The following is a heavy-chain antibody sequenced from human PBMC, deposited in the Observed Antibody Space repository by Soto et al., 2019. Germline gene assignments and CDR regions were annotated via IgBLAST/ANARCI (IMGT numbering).Heavy chain of an antibody. CDR1: GGTFSSYA. CDR3: AGRDDSSGYYRLYYFDY. V-gene: IGHV1-69*01. J-gene: IGHJ4*02. CDR2: IIPIFGTA. D-gene: IGHD3-22*01. Sequence: QVQLVQSGAEVKTPGSSVKVSCKASGGTFSSYAISWVRQAPGQGLEWMGGIIPIFGTANYAQKFQGRVTITGDESTRTAYMELSSVRSEDTAVYYCAGRDDSSGYYRLYYFDYWGQGTLVTVSS.